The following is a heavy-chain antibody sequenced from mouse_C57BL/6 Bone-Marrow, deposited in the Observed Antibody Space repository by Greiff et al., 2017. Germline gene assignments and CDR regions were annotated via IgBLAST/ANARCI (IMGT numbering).Heavy chain of an antibody. CDR2: IYPGSGST. CDR1: GYTFTDYC. Sequence: VKLVESGAELVKPGASVKLSCKASGYTFTDYCINWVQQRPGQGLEWIAMIYPGSGSTNYKEKFKGKATLTAETSSSTAYMQLSSLTSEDSAVYFCARSGYYYAMDYWGQGTSVTVSS. CDR3: ARSGYYYAMDY. J-gene: IGHJ4*01. V-gene: IGHV1-76*01.